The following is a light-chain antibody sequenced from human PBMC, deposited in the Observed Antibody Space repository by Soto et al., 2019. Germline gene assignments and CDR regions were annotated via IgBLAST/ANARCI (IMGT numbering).Light chain of an antibody. CDR1: SSDVGGYNY. CDR2: EVT. CDR3: SSYTSNSTLV. Sequence: QSALTQPASVSGSPGQSITLSCTGTSSDVGGYNYVSWYQQHPGKAPKLMNYEVTNRPSGLSNRFSGSNSGNTASLTISGLQAEDEADYFCSSYTSNSTLVFGGGTKLTVL. V-gene: IGLV2-14*01. J-gene: IGLJ3*02.